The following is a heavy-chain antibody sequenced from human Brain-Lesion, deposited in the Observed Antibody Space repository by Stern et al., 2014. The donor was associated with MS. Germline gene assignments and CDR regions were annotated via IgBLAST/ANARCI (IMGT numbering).Heavy chain of an antibody. D-gene: IGHD3-3*01. CDR3: ARVYNTIYGIVTQRGSGMDV. J-gene: IGHJ6*02. Sequence: EVQLVESGGGLVQPGGSLTISCTAAGFTFGNYWMPWVRQAPGKGPERVANIKADGTAKNYVDSVKGRFNISRDNARNSLYLQMNSLRVEDTALYYCARVYNTIYGIVTQRGSGMDVWGQGTTVIVSS. CDR2: IKADGTAK. V-gene: IGHV3-7*01. CDR1: GFTFGNYW.